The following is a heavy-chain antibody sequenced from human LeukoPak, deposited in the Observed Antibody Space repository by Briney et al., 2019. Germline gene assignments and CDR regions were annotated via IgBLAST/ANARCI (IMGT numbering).Heavy chain of an antibody. D-gene: IGHD4-17*01. V-gene: IGHV1-46*01. CDR3: ARSLGEVDYGDVVAKYFFDN. Sequence: ASVKVSCKASGYTFLNFYMHWVRQAPGQGPEWMGLINPKSDITIFAQKFQDRITVTRDASANTVYMELSSLRFADTAVYYCARSLGEVDYGDVVAKYFFDNWGQGTLVTVSS. CDR1: GYTFLNFY. J-gene: IGHJ4*02. CDR2: INPKSDIT.